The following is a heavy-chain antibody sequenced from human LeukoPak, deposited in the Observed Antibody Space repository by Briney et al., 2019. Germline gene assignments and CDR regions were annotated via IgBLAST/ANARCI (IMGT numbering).Heavy chain of an antibody. D-gene: IGHD3-10*01. CDR1: GFTFSSYW. V-gene: IGHV3-30-3*01. CDR2: ISYDGSNK. Sequence: LTGGSLRLSCAASGFTFSSYWMSWVRQAPGKGLEWVAVISYDGSNKYYADSVKGRFTISRDNSKNTLYLQMNSLRAEDTAVYYCARDDYYGSGSYKAWGQGTLVTVSS. CDR3: ARDDYYGSGSYKA. J-gene: IGHJ5*02.